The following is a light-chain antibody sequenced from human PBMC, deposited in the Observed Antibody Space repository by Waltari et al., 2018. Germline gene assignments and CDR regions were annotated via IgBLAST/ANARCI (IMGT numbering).Light chain of an antibody. CDR3: CSYAGSYSPWV. CDR2: DVS. V-gene: IGLV2-11*01. J-gene: IGLJ3*02. Sequence: QSALTQPRSVSGSPGQSVTISCTGTSSDVGGYNYVSWYQQHPGKAPKLMIYDVSHRPSGVPVRFAGSKSGNTASLTISGLQAEDEADYYCCSYAGSYSPWVFGGGTKLTVL. CDR1: SSDVGGYNY.